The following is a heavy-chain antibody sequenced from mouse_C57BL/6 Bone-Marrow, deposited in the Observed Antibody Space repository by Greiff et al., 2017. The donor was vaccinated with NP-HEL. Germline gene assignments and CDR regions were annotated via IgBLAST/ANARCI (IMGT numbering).Heavy chain of an antibody. D-gene: IGHD1-1*01. J-gene: IGHJ2*01. V-gene: IGHV1-59*01. Sequence: QVQLQQPGAELVRPGTSVKLSCKASGYTFTSYWMHWVKQRPGQGLEWIGVIDPSDSYTNYNQKFKGKATLTVDTSSSTAYMQLSSLTSEDSAVYYCARWPYYYGSWDLDYWGQGTTLTVSS. CDR1: GYTFTSYW. CDR3: ARWPYYYGSWDLDY. CDR2: IDPSDSYT.